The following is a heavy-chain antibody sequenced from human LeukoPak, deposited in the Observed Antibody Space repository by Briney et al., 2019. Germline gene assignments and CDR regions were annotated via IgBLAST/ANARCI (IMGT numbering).Heavy chain of an antibody. V-gene: IGHV4-4*07. CDR1: GGSISSYY. J-gene: IGHJ4*02. Sequence: KPSETLSLTCTVSGGSISSYYWSWIRQPPGKGLEWIGRIYTSGSTNYNPSLKSRVTMSVDTSKNQFSLKLSSVTAADTAVYYCSGIAVAGIDYWGQGTLVTVSS. CDR3: SGIAVAGIDY. D-gene: IGHD6-19*01. CDR2: IYTSGST.